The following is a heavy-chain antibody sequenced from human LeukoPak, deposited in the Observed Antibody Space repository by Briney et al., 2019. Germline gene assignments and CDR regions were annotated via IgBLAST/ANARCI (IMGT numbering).Heavy chain of an antibody. CDR2: VNHSGST. CDR3: ARRGSSGFS. D-gene: IGHD6-19*01. V-gene: IGHV4-34*01. J-gene: IGHJ4*02. Sequence: SETLSLTCAVYGGSFSGYYWSWLRQPPGKGLEWIGEVNHSGSTNYNPSLKSRVTISVDTSKNQFSLKLSSVTAADTAVYYCARRGSSGFSWGQGTLVTVSS. CDR1: GGSFSGYY.